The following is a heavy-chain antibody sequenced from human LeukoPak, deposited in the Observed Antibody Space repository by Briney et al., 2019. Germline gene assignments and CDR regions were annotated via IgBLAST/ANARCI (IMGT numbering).Heavy chain of an antibody. J-gene: IGHJ4*02. CDR2: ISGSGSDT. V-gene: IGHV3-23*01. Sequence: GGSLRLSCAASGLTSTNHGMTWVRQAPGKGLEWVSSISGSGSDTYYADSVKGRFTISRDNSKNTLYVQMVSLRAEDTAIYYCAGSSGWWAHDYWGQGTLVTVSS. CDR3: AGSSGWWAHDY. D-gene: IGHD6-19*01. CDR1: GLTSTNHG.